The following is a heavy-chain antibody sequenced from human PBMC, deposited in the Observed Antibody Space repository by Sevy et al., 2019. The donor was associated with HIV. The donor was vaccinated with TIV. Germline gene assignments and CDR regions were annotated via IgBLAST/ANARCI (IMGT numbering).Heavy chain of an antibody. D-gene: IGHD2-15*01. V-gene: IGHV3-23*01. Sequence: GGSLRLSCAASGFTFSSYAMSWVRQAPGKGLEWVSAISGSGGSTYYADSVKGRFTISRDNSKNTLYLQMNSLRAEDRAVYYCAKPGGGGYCSGGSCRYYFDYWGQGTLVTVSS. CDR2: ISGSGGST. CDR1: GFTFSSYA. J-gene: IGHJ4*02. CDR3: AKPGGGGYCSGGSCRYYFDY.